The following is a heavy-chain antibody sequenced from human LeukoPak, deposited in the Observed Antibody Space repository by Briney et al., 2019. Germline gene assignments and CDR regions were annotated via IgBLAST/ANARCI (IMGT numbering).Heavy chain of an antibody. CDR2: ISSSGSTI. CDR3: ASGIAAAAVRYYYYGMDV. J-gene: IGHJ6*02. V-gene: IGHV3-11*01. D-gene: IGHD6-13*01. CDR1: GFTFSDYY. Sequence: GGSLRLSCAASGFTFSDYYMSWIRQAPGKGLEWVSYISSSGSTIYYADSVKGRFTIYRDNAKNSLYLQMNSLRAEDTAVYYCASGIAAAAVRYYYYGMDVWGQGTTVTVSS.